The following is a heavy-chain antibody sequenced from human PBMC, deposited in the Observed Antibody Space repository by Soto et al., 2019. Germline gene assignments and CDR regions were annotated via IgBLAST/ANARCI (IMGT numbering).Heavy chain of an antibody. CDR3: ASRDPGTSVDY. D-gene: IGHD1-7*01. J-gene: IGHJ4*02. CDR1: GGSFTSNNW. V-gene: IGHV4-4*02. Sequence: QVQLQESGPGLVKPSGTLSLTCAVSGGSFTSNNWWTWVRQPPGQGLERIGEIYRTGSTNYNPSLKSRVTISLDKSENQFSLKVTSLTAADTAVYYCASRDPGTSVDYWGQGTLVTVSS. CDR2: IYRTGST.